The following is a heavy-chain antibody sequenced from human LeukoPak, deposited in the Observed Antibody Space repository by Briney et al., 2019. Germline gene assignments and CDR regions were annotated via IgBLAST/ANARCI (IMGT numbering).Heavy chain of an antibody. J-gene: IGHJ4*02. V-gene: IGHV4-34*01. CDR1: GGSFNYY. CDR3: ARGVVAAPQTFDY. Sequence: PSETLSLTCAVYGGSFNYYWSWIRQPPGKGLEWIGEVDQSGNTNYNPSLKSRVTISVDTSKNQFSLKLSSVTAADTAVYYCARGVVAAPQTFDYWGQGTLVTVSS. D-gene: IGHD2-15*01. CDR2: VDQSGNT.